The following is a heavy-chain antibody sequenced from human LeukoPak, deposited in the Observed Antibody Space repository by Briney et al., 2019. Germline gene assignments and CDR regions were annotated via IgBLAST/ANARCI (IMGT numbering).Heavy chain of an antibody. V-gene: IGHV4-39*07. CDR2: IYYSGST. D-gene: IGHD3-3*01. CDR1: GGSISSSSYY. CDR3: ARDRQREWLRAFDI. Sequence: SETLSLTCTVSGGSISSSSYYWGWIRQPPGKGLEWIGSIYYSGSTYYNPSLKSRVTISVDTSKNQFSLKLSSVTAADTAVYYCARDRQREWLRAFDIWGQGTMVTVSS. J-gene: IGHJ3*02.